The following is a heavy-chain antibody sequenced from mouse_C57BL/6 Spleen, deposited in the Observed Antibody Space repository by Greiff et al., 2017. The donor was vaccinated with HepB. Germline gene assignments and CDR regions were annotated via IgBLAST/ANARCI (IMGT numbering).Heavy chain of an antibody. Sequence: QVQLQQPGAELVKPGASVKLSCKASGYTFTSYWMQWVKQRPGQGLEWIGEIDPSDSYTNYNQKFKDKATLTVDKSSSTAYMQLSSLTSEDSAVYYCARALLYYGSSYGYFDVWGTGTTVTVSS. CDR2: IDPSDSYT. CDR1: GYTFTSYW. J-gene: IGHJ1*03. D-gene: IGHD1-1*01. V-gene: IGHV1-50*01. CDR3: ARALLYYGSSYGYFDV.